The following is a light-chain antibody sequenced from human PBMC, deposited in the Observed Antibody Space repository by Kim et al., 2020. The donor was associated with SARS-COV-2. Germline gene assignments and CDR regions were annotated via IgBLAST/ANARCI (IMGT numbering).Light chain of an antibody. CDR2: DAS. CDR1: QDITKY. J-gene: IGKJ4*01. Sequence: DIQMTQSPPSLSASVGDRVTITCQASQDITKYLSWWQQKPGKAPNLLIYDASTLETGVPSRFSGGGLGTHFSFTITSLQPEDIATYYCQQYENLPLTFGGGTKVEIK. V-gene: IGKV1-33*01. CDR3: QQYENLPLT.